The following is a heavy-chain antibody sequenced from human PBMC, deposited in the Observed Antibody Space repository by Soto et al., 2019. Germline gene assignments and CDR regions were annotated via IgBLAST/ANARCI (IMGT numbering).Heavy chain of an antibody. V-gene: IGHV3-23*01. J-gene: IGHJ4*02. D-gene: IGHD3-3*01. Sequence: PGGSLRLSCAASGFPFGSHAMSWVRQAPGRGLEWVSLVSGNGGTTNYADSVKGRFTISRDNSQKTLYLQMNSLRAEDTAIYYCAKGKAHTLFGVDTLFDYWGQGTLVTVSS. CDR3: AKGKAHTLFGVDTLFDY. CDR2: VSGNGGTT. CDR1: GFPFGSHA.